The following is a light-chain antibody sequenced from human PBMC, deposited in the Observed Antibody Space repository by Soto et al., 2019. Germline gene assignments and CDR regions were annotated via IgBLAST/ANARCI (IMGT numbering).Light chain of an antibody. CDR3: QQYNSYSPT. J-gene: IGKJ1*01. CDR1: QSISSW. V-gene: IGKV1-5*01. Sequence: DIQMTQSPSTLSASVGDRVTITCRASQSISSWLAWYQQKPGKAPKLLIYDASSLESGVPSMFSGSGSGTEFTLTISSLQPDDFATYYCQQYNSYSPTFGLGTKVDIK. CDR2: DAS.